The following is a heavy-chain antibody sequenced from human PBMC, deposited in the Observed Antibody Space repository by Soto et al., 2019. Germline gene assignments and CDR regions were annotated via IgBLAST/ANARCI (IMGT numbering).Heavy chain of an antibody. CDR1: GFTFSSYA. J-gene: IGHJ6*02. V-gene: IGHV3-30-3*01. CDR2: ISYDGSNK. Sequence: GGSLRLSCAASGFTFSSYAMHWVRQAPGKGLEWVAVISYDGSNKYYADSVKGRFTISRDNSKNTLYLQMNSLRSEDTAVYYCARESAAGPGSYYGMDGWGQGTTVTVSS. D-gene: IGHD6-13*01. CDR3: ARESAAGPGSYYGMDG.